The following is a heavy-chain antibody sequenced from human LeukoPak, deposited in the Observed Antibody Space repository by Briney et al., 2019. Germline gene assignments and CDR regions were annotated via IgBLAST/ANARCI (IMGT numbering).Heavy chain of an antibody. CDR2: ISDDGSNK. V-gene: IGHV3-30*18. Sequence: GRSLRLSCAASGFTFSSFGMHWVRQAPGKGLEGVAVISDDGSNKYYADSVKGRFTISRDNSKNTLYLQMNSLRAEDTAVYCCAKDGRRGYSYGYYPDYWGQGTLVTVSS. CDR3: AKDGRRGYSYGYYPDY. D-gene: IGHD5-18*01. CDR1: GFTFSSFG. J-gene: IGHJ4*02.